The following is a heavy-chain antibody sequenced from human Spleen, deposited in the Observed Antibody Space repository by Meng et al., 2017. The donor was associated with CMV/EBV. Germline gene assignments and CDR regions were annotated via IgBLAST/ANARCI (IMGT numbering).Heavy chain of an antibody. CDR1: GGSFSGYY. J-gene: IGHJ6*02. D-gene: IGHD6-13*01. Sequence: SETLSLTCAVYGGSFSGYYWTWIRQPPGKGLEWIGYISYSGSTNYNPSLKSRVTISVDTSKNQFSLKLSSVTAADTAVYYCARTDGSTWYGVYYYGMDVWGQGTTVTVSS. CDR2: ISYSGST. CDR3: ARTDGSTWYGVYYYGMDV. V-gene: IGHV4-59*01.